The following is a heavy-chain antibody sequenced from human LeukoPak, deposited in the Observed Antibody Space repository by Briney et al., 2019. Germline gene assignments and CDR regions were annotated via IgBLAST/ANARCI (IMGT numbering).Heavy chain of an antibody. D-gene: IGHD3-10*01. CDR3: ARNMVRGVTAPIDY. CDR2: INSDGSST. J-gene: IGHJ4*02. Sequence: VGSLRLSCAASGFTFSSYWMHWVRQGPGKGLVCVSRINSDGSSTSYADSVKGRFTISGDNAKNTLYLQMNSLRAEDTAVYYCARNMVRGVTAPIDYWGQGTLVTVSS. CDR1: GFTFSSYW. V-gene: IGHV3-74*01.